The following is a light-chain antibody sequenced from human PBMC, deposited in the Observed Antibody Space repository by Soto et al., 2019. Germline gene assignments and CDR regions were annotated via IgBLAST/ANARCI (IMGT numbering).Light chain of an antibody. CDR3: QQYSSMWT. J-gene: IGKJ1*01. V-gene: IGKV3-20*01. CDR1: QSFSSNY. Sequence: EIVLTQSPGTLSLSPGERATLSCRASQSFSSNYLAWYQQRPGQAPRILIYGATTRGSGVPDRFSGSESGTDFTLTSSRLEPEDSAVYYCQQYSSMWTFGQGTKLEIK. CDR2: GAT.